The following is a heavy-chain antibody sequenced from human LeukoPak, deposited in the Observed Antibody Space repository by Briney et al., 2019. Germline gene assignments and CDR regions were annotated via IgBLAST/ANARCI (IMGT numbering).Heavy chain of an antibody. Sequence: GGSLRLSCAASGFTVSSNYMSWVRQAPGKGLEWDSVIYSGGSTYYADSVKGRFTISRHNSKNTLYLQMNSLRAEDTAVYYCARDGTVAGTTGPYFYYYGMDVWGQGTTVTVSS. V-gene: IGHV3-53*04. CDR2: IYSGGST. D-gene: IGHD6-19*01. J-gene: IGHJ6*02. CDR1: GFTVSSNY. CDR3: ARDGTVAGTTGPYFYYYGMDV.